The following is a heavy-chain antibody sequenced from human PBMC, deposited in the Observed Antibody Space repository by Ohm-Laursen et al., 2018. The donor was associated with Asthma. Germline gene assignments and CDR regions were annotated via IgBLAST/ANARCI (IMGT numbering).Heavy chain of an antibody. CDR1: GFTFSSYS. J-gene: IGHJ6*02. D-gene: IGHD5-12*01. CDR2: ISSSSSTI. Sequence: GSLRLSCAASGFTFSSYSMNWVRQAPGKGLEWVSYISSSSSTIYYADSVKGRFTISRDNAKNSLYLQMNSLRAEDTAVYYCARDLYSGYDSGFGMDVWGQGTTVTVSS. V-gene: IGHV3-48*01. CDR3: ARDLYSGYDSGFGMDV.